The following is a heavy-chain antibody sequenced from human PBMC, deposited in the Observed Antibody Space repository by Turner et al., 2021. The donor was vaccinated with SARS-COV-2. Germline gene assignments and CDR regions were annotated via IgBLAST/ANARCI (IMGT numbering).Heavy chain of an antibody. CDR1: GGSISSDDYY. V-gene: IGHV4-30-4*01. D-gene: IGHD2-15*01. J-gene: IGHJ4*02. CDR2: IYYSGST. CDR3: ARVLGYCSGVSCYPDY. Sequence: QVQLQESGPGLVKPSQTLSLTCTVSGGSISSDDYYWSWIRQPPGKGLEWIGYIYYSGSTYYNPSLKSRVTISVDTYKNQFSLKLSSVTAADTAVYYCARVLGYCSGVSCYPDYWGQGTLVTVSS.